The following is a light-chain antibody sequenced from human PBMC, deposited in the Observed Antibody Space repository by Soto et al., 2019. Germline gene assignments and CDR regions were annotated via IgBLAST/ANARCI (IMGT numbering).Light chain of an antibody. CDR2: DNN. Sequence: QSVLTQPPSVSAAPGQKVTISCSGSSSNIGNNYVSWYQQVPGTAPKLLIYDNNKRPSGIPDRFSGSKSGTSATLGITGLQTGDEADYYCSSYAGSSTYVFGTGTKLTVL. CDR1: SSNIGNNY. J-gene: IGLJ1*01. V-gene: IGLV1-51*01. CDR3: SSYAGSSTYV.